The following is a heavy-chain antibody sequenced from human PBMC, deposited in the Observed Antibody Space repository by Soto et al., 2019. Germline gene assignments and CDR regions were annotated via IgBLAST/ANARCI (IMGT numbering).Heavy chain of an antibody. J-gene: IGHJ1*01. D-gene: IGHD3-22*01. CDR2: VKSKPEGGAT. V-gene: IGHV3-49*03. Sequence: EVQLVESGGGLVQPGRSLRLSCSDSGFTFRDYAMTWFRQAPGKGLEWVGCVKSKPEGGATHYAASVRGRFTISRDDSRSIAYLQMNSLKTEDTAMYYCTRDGVGGYGDSWGQGTLVTVSS. CDR3: TRDGVGGYGDS. CDR1: GFTFRDYA.